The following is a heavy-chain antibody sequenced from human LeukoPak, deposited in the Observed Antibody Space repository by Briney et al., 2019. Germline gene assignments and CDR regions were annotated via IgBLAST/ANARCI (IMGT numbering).Heavy chain of an antibody. V-gene: IGHV3-23*01. J-gene: IGHJ4*02. D-gene: IGHD3-9*01. Sequence: GGSLRLSCAASGFIVRSNHMSWVRQAPGKGLEWVSAISGSGGSTYYADSVKGRFTISRDNSKNTLYLQMNSLRAEDTAVYYCAKGLYLRYFDWLLSPEPFDYWGQGTLVTVSS. CDR3: AKGLYLRYFDWLLSPEPFDY. CDR1: GFIVRSNH. CDR2: ISGSGGST.